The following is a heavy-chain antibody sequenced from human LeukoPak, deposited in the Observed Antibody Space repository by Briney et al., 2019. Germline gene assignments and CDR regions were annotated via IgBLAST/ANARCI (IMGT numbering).Heavy chain of an antibody. V-gene: IGHV1-24*01. D-gene: IGHD3-22*01. CDR3: ASTQTYYDSSGSFDY. Sequence: GASVKVSCKVSGYTLTKLSMHWVRQAPGKGLEWMGGFDPEDGETIYAQKFQGRVTITADESTSTAYMELSSLRSEDTAVYYCASTQTYYDSSGSFDYWGQGTLVTVSS. J-gene: IGHJ4*02. CDR1: GYTLTKLS. CDR2: FDPEDGET.